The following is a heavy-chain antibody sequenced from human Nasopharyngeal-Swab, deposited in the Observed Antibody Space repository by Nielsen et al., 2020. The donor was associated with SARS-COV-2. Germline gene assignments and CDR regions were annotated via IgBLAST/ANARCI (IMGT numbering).Heavy chain of an antibody. CDR2: INDYEDRL. V-gene: IGHV3-64*04. CDR1: GFTFSIYA. J-gene: IGHJ4*02. D-gene: IGHD1-1*01. CDR3: ARDPVYSVRRNEGTGGYFDY. Sequence: GGSLRLSCSASGFTFSIYAMHWVRQAPGKGLEYVSTINDYEDRLYYADSVKGRFTISRDNSKNTLYLQMSSLRAEDTAVYYCARDPVYSVRRNEGTGGYFDYWGQGTLVTVSS.